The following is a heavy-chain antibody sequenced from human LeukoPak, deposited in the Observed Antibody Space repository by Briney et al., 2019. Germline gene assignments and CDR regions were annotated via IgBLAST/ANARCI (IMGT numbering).Heavy chain of an antibody. D-gene: IGHD6-13*01. V-gene: IGHV1-18*01. CDR3: ARDQIAAGLNWFDP. Sequence: ASVKVSCKASGYTFTSYGISWVRQAPGPGLEWMGWISAYNGNTNYAQKLQGRVTMTTDTSTSTAYMELRSLRSDDTAVYYCARDQIAAGLNWFDPWGQGTLVTVSS. CDR1: GYTFTSYG. CDR2: ISAYNGNT. J-gene: IGHJ5*02.